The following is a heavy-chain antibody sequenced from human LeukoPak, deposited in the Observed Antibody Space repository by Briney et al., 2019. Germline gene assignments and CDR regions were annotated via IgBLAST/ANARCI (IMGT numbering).Heavy chain of an antibody. Sequence: GASVKVSCKASGYTFTSYGISWVRQAPGQGLEWMGGIIPIFGTANYAQKFQGRVTITADESTSTAYMELSSLRSEDTAVYYCARSTVVTPRSYYFDYWGQGTLVTVSS. CDR3: ARSTVVTPRSYYFDY. CDR1: GYTFTSYG. J-gene: IGHJ4*02. CDR2: IIPIFGTA. D-gene: IGHD4-23*01. V-gene: IGHV1-69*13.